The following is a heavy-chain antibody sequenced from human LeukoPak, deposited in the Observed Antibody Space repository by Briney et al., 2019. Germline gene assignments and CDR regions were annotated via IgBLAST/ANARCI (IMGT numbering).Heavy chain of an antibody. CDR2: ISSSSSYI. J-gene: IGHJ4*02. V-gene: IGHV3-21*01. Sequence: PGGSLRLSCAASGFTFSSYSMNWVRQAPGKGLEWVSSISSSSSYIYYADSVKGRFTISRDNAKNSLYLQMNSLRAEDTAVYYCARRGYCSSTSCYDENFDYWGQGTLVTVSS. CDR1: GFTFSSYS. D-gene: IGHD2-2*01. CDR3: ARRGYCSSTSCYDENFDY.